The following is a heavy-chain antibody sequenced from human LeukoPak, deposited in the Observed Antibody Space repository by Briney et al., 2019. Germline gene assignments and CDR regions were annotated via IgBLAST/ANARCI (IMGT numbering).Heavy chain of an antibody. CDR1: VGTFSSYA. CDR3: AESSLGYCSSTSCSRNYYMDV. V-gene: IGHV1-69*05. D-gene: IGHD2-2*01. Sequence: ASVNVSCKASVGTFSSYAISWVRQAPGQGLEWMGGIIPIFGTANYAQKFQGRVTMTTDESTSAAYMELSSLRSEDTAVYYCAESSLGYCSSTSCSRNYYMDVWGKGTTVTVSS. J-gene: IGHJ6*03. CDR2: IIPIFGTA.